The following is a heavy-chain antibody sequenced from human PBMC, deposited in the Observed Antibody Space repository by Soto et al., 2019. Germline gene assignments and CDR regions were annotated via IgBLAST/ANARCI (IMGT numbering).Heavy chain of an antibody. CDR2: INPNSGVT. V-gene: IGHV1-2*04. CDR1: GDSFNDYY. Sequence: QVQLVQSGAEVRKPGASVTVSCRSCGDSFNDYYIHWVRQAPGQGLEWMGWINPNSGVTKYAQKFQGWVSMTRDTSIRTVYMQLSRLRSDDTAVYYCARESGGATATLDYYYFYMDVWGTGTTVTVSS. D-gene: IGHD5-12*01. CDR3: ARESGGATATLDYYYFYMDV. J-gene: IGHJ6*03.